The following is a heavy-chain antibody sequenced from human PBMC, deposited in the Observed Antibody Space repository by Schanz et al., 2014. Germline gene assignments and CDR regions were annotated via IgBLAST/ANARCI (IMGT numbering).Heavy chain of an antibody. CDR3: ARNIIATARAYDI. J-gene: IGHJ3*02. Sequence: VQLVQSGAEVKKPGASVIVSCKASGYPLTAYYLHWVRQAPGQGLEWMGWINVYNGDTKFAKTFQDRVTLTTDTSTSTAYMELRSLRSDDTAVYYCARNIIATARAYDIWGQGTMVTVSS. V-gene: IGHV1-18*01. CDR2: INVYNGDT. CDR1: GYPLTAYY. D-gene: IGHD6-13*01.